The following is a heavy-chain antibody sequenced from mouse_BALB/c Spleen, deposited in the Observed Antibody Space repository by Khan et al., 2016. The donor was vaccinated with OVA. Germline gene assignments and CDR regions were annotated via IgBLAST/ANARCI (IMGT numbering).Heavy chain of an antibody. CDR1: GYTLTSYW. J-gene: IGHJ2*01. Sequence: VQLQQSGAELVNPGASVNLSCKASGYTLTSYWMHWVKQRPGQGLEWIGEINPSNGRTNYHEKFKSKATLTVDKSSSTVYLQLNSPTSEDSTVYYCASRLINFDYWGQGTTLTVSS. V-gene: IGHV1S81*02. CDR3: ASRLINFDY. CDR2: INPSNGRT. D-gene: IGHD1-3*01.